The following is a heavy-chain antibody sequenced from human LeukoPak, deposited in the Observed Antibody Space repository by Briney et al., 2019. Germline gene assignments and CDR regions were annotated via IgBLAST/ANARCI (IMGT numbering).Heavy chain of an antibody. D-gene: IGHD3-22*01. CDR2: IYYSGST. CDR3: ARDLGTRYYDSSGTDAFDI. V-gene: IGHV4-59*01. CDR1: GGSFNDYY. J-gene: IGHJ3*02. Sequence: SETLSLTCTVSGGSFNDYYWTWIRQPPGKGLEWIGRIYYSGSTNYSPSLKSRVTISVDTSKNQFSLKLSSVTAADTALYYCARDLGTRYYDSSGTDAFDIWGQGAMVTVSS.